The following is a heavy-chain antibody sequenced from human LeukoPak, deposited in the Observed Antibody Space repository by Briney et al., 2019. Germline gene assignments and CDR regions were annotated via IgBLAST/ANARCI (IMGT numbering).Heavy chain of an antibody. Sequence: RGSLRLSCAVPGFXFSSYWISWVRQGPGKGLEWVANIKQDGSEIYYVDSVKGRFTISRDNAKSSLYLQMNSLRAEDTAVYYCARDDRYTSWNWGQGTLVTVSS. CDR3: ARDDRYTSWN. V-gene: IGHV3-7*05. D-gene: IGHD5-18*01. CDR2: IKQDGSEI. CDR1: GFXFSSYW. J-gene: IGHJ4*02.